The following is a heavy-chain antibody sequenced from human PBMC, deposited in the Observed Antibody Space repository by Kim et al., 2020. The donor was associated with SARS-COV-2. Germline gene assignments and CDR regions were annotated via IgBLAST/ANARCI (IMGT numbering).Heavy chain of an antibody. CDR3: ARDPGIAAAGRWFDP. Sequence: KLQGRATMTTDTSTSTAYMELRSLRSDDTAVYYCARDPGIAAAGRWFDPWGQGTLVTVSS. J-gene: IGHJ5*02. D-gene: IGHD6-13*01. V-gene: IGHV1-18*01.